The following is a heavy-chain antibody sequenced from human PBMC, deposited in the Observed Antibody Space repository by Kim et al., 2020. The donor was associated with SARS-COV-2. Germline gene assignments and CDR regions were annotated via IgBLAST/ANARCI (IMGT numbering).Heavy chain of an antibody. CDR3: ASRYYYDSSGYYLFDY. V-gene: IGHV4-39*01. D-gene: IGHD3-22*01. CDR1: GGSISSSSYY. J-gene: IGHJ4*02. Sequence: SETLSLTCTVSGGSISSSSYYWGWIRQPPGKGLEWIGSIYYTGSTYYNPSLKSRVTISVDMSKNQFSLRLSSVTAADAAVYYCASRYYYDSSGYYLFDYWGQGTLVTVSS. CDR2: IYYTGST.